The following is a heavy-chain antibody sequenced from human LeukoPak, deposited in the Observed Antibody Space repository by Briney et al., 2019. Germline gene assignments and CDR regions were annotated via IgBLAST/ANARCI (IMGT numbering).Heavy chain of an antibody. J-gene: IGHJ4*02. CDR1: GFTFRNHW. D-gene: IGHD6-6*01. CDR2: ISSDGSST. V-gene: IGHV3-74*03. CDR3: ARDQRVTGRPDIDY. Sequence: GGSLRLSCAASGFTFRNHWMHWVRQTPGKGLVWVSRISSDGSSTTYADSVKGRFTISRDNAKNTLYLQMNNLRAEDTAMYYCARDQRVTGRPDIDYWGQGTLVIASS.